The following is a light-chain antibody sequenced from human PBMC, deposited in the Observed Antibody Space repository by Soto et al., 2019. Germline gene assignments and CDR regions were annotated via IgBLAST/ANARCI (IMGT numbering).Light chain of an antibody. CDR1: SSDVGSYNL. V-gene: IGLV2-23*02. J-gene: IGLJ7*01. CDR2: EVS. Sequence: QSALTQPASVSGSPGQSITISCTGTSSDVGSYNLVSWYQQHPGKAPKLMIYEVSKRPSGVSNRFSGSKSGNTASLTISGLQAEDEADYYCCSYAVSSTSAVFGGGTQLTVL. CDR3: CSYAVSSTSAV.